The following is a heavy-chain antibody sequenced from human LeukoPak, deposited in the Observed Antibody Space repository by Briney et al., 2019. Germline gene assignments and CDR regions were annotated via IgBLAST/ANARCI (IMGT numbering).Heavy chain of an antibody. V-gene: IGHV1-2*02. CDR3: APQLEWGNWFDP. D-gene: IGHD1-1*01. CDR2: INPNSGGT. CDR1: GYTFTGYY. Sequence: ASVKVSCKASGYTFTGYYMHWVRQAPGQGLEWMGWINPNSGGTNYAQKFQGRVTMTTDTSITTAYMELRRLTSDDTAVYYCAPQLEWGNWFDPWGQGTLVTVSS. J-gene: IGHJ5*02.